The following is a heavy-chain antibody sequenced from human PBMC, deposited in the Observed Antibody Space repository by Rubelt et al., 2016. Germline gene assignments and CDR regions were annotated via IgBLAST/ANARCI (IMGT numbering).Heavy chain of an antibody. J-gene: IGHJ6*03. V-gene: IGHV3-23*01. Sequence: GGDLVQPGGSLRLSCAASGFTFSSYAMSWVRQAPGKGLEWVSAISGSGGSTYYADSVKGRFTISRDNAKNSLYLQMNSLRAEDTAVYYCARATYSSSPVYYYYYYMDVWGKGTTVTVSS. D-gene: IGHD6-13*01. CDR3: ARATYSSSPVYYYYYYMDV. CDR1: GFTFSSYA. CDR2: ISGSGGST.